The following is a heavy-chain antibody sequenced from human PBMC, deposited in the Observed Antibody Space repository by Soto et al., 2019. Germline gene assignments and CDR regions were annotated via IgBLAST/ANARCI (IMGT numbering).Heavy chain of an antibody. CDR2: MYSGGNT. D-gene: IGHD3-22*01. J-gene: IGHJ5*02. Sequence: QPPGKGLEWIGSMYSGGNTYYNPSLNSRVTVSVDPSKNHFSLKLTPVPAADTAMYYCARQPYDSTGYYYGAWRQGTLVPVSS. V-gene: IGHV4-39*01. CDR3: ARQPYDSTGYYYGA.